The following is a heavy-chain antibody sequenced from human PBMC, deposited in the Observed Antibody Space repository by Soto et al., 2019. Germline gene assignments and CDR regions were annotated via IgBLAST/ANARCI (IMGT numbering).Heavy chain of an antibody. CDR2: IYSGNTT. J-gene: IGHJ4*02. V-gene: IGHV3-53*01. CDR3: AGGRGYYDTHGYSGYYFDS. CDR1: GFTVSNKY. D-gene: IGHD3-22*01. Sequence: EVQLVESGGGLVQPGGSLRLSCAASGFTVSNKYMSWVRQAPGKGLECVSFIYSGNTTYYADSVKGRFTISRDNSKNTLDLQMDSLRAEDTVVYYCAGGRGYYDTHGYSGYYFDSWGQGTLVTVTS.